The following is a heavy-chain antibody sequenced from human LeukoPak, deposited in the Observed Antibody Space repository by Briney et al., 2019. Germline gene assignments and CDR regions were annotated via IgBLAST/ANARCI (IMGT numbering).Heavy chain of an antibody. J-gene: IGHJ4*02. CDR3: ARDLWDGYNLYYFDY. V-gene: IGHV1-69*05. D-gene: IGHD5-24*01. CDR2: IIPIFGTA. Sequence: SVKVSCKASGGTFSSYAISWVRQAPGQGLEWMGRIIPIFGTANYAKKFQGRVTITTDESTSTAYMELSSLRSEDTAVYYCARDLWDGYNLYYFDYWGQGTLVTVSS. CDR1: GGTFSSYA.